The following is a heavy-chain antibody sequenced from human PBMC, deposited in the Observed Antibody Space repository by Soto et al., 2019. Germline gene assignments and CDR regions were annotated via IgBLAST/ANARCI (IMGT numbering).Heavy chain of an antibody. J-gene: IGHJ3*02. D-gene: IGHD1-26*01. CDR1: GFTFSSYE. CDR2: ISSSGSTI. V-gene: IGHV3-48*03. Sequence: GGSLRLSCAASGFTFSSYEMNWVRQAPGKGLEWVSYISSSGSTIYYADSVKGRFTISRDNAKNSLYLQMNSLRAEDTAVYYCARAGRCGSYSGRRAFEIWGQGTMVTVSS. CDR3: ARAGRCGSYSGRRAFEI.